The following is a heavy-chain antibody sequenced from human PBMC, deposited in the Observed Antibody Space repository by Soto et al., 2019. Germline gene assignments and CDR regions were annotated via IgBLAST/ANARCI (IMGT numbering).Heavy chain of an antibody. Sequence: EVQLLESGGGLVQPGGSLRLSCAASGFTFSSYAMSWVRQAPGKGLEWVSAISGSGGSTYYADSVKGRFTIYRDNSKTTLYLQMNSLRAEDTAVYYCAKDLDIVVVPAALSYYYYYMDVWGKGTTVTVSS. CDR2: ISGSGGST. D-gene: IGHD2-2*03. CDR3: AKDLDIVVVPAALSYYYYYMDV. V-gene: IGHV3-23*01. J-gene: IGHJ6*03. CDR1: GFTFSSYA.